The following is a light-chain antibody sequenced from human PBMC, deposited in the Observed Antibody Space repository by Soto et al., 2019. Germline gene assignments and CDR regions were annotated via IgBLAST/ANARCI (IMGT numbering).Light chain of an antibody. CDR3: QQRYNWPIT. CDR2: ADS. CDR1: QSVSGY. Sequence: EIVLTQSPATLSLSPGETATLSCRASQSVSGYIGWYQQKPGQAPRLLIYADSNRATGIPARFSGSGSGTDFTLTISSLEPEDFSVYYCQQRYNWPITFGQATRME. J-gene: IGKJ5*01. V-gene: IGKV3-11*01.